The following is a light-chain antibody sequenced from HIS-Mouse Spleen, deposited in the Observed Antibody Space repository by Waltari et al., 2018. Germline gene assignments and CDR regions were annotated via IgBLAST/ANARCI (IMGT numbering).Light chain of an antibody. J-gene: IGLJ2*01. V-gene: IGLV3-19*01. CDR2: GKN. Sequence: SSELTQDPAVSVALGRTVRITCQGDSLRSYYASWYQQKPGPAPVLVLYGKNNRPSGIPDRFSGSSSGNTASLTITGAQAEDEADYYCNSRDSSGNHVVFGGGTKLTVL. CDR1: SLRSYY. CDR3: NSRDSSGNHVV.